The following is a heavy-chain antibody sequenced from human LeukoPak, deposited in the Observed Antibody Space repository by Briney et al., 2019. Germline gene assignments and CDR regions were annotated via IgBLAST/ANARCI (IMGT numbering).Heavy chain of an antibody. J-gene: IGHJ5*02. CDR1: GYSISSGYY. Sequence: SETLSLTCAVSGYSISSGYYWGWIRQPPGKGLEWIGSIYHSGSTYYNPSLKSRVTISVDTSKNQFSLKLRSVTAADTAVYFCVRHEEAFVSSGWFLNWFDPWGQGTLVTVSS. CDR3: VRHEEAFVSSGWFLNWFDP. V-gene: IGHV4-38-2*01. D-gene: IGHD6-19*01. CDR2: IYHSGST.